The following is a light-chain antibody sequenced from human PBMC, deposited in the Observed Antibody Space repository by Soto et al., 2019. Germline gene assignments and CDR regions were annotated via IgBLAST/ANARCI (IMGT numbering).Light chain of an antibody. Sequence: IGLTQSPGTLSFSPGERATLSCRASQSVSSNYLAWYQQTPGQAHRLLIYGASRRATGIPDRFSGSGSGTDFTLTISGLEPEDFAVYYCQQYDSSPVTFGGGTKVAIK. CDR1: QSVSSNY. V-gene: IGKV3-20*01. CDR2: GAS. CDR3: QQYDSSPVT. J-gene: IGKJ4*01.